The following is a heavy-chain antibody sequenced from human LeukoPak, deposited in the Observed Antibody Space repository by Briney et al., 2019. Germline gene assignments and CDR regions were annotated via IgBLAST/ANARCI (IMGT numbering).Heavy chain of an antibody. CDR3: ARHHYYDSSGYYHDAFDI. J-gene: IGHJ3*02. CDR2: IDPSDSCT. V-gene: IGHV5-10-1*01. Sequence: GESLKISCKTSGYKFTNYWVSWVRQMPGKGLEWMGRIDPSDSCTNYNPSFQGHVTISADNSISTASLQWSRLKASDTAMYYCARHHYYDSSGYYHDAFDIWGQGTVVTVSS. D-gene: IGHD3-22*01. CDR1: GYKFTNYW.